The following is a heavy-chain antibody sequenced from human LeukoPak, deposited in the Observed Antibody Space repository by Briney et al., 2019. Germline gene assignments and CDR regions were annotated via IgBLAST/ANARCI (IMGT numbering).Heavy chain of an antibody. J-gene: IGHJ4*02. Sequence: GGALRLSRAPSGFTLSSYAMSWVRQAPGGGVEWVSAICGSGDNTYHADSVKGRFTISRDNTKNTLYVQVNSLGTEDTAAYYCAKGSYYDSSGSFYFDYWGQGTLVTVSS. CDR1: GFTLSSYA. D-gene: IGHD3-22*01. CDR3: AKGSYYDSSGSFYFDY. CDR2: ICGSGDNT. V-gene: IGHV3-23*01.